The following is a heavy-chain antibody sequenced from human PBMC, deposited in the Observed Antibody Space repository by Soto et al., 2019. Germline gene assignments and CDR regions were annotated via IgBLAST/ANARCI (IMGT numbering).Heavy chain of an antibody. V-gene: IGHV1-18*01. J-gene: IGHJ4*02. CDR2: ISGHNGNT. CDR3: AGGKAYCGGDCPGHVTD. CDR1: GYSFTNYG. D-gene: IGHD2-21*02. Sequence: ASVKVSCKASGYSFTNYGISWVRQAHGQGLEWMGWISGHNGNTNYAQRLQGRVTITADESTSTAYMELSSLRSEDTAVYYCAGGKAYCGGDCPGHVTDWGQGTLVTVSS.